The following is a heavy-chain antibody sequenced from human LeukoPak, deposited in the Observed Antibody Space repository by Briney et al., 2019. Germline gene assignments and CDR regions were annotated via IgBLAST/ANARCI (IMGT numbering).Heavy chain of an antibody. CDR2: IGTKTYNYAT. Sequence: GGSLRLSCATPGFTFSGFDIHWVRQASGKGLEWVGRIGTKTYNYATAYDASVKGRFTISRDDSEKTAYLQMNSLKSEDTAVYYCTTYRNGHQWGQGTLVTVSS. V-gene: IGHV3-73*01. CDR3: TTYRNGHQ. J-gene: IGHJ4*02. D-gene: IGHD1-1*01. CDR1: GFTFSGFD.